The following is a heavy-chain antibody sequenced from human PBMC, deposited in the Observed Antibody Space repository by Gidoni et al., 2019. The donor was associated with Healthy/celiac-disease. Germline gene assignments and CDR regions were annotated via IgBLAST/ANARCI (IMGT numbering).Heavy chain of an antibody. Sequence: EVQLVESGGGLVQPGGSRRLSCAASGFTFSRYSMNWVRQAPGKGLEWVSYISSSSSTIYYADSVKGRFTIARDNAKNSLYLQMNSLRDEDTAVYYCAREAYDFWSGLSHYYYGMDVWGQGTTVTVSS. CDR1: GFTFSRYS. D-gene: IGHD3-3*01. V-gene: IGHV3-48*02. CDR3: AREAYDFWSGLSHYYYGMDV. CDR2: ISSSSSTI. J-gene: IGHJ6*02.